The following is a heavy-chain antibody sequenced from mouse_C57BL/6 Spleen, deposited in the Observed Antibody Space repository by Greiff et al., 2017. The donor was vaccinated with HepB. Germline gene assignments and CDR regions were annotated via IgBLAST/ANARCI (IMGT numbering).Heavy chain of an antibody. Sequence: QVQLKQPGAELVKPGASVKLSCKASGYTFTSYWMQWVKQRPGQGLEWIGEIDPSDSYTNYNQKFKGKATLTVDTSSSTAYMQLSSLTSEDSAVYYCARRPSMDYWGQGTSVTVSS. CDR3: ARRPSMDY. CDR2: IDPSDSYT. CDR1: GYTFTSYW. J-gene: IGHJ4*01. V-gene: IGHV1-50*01.